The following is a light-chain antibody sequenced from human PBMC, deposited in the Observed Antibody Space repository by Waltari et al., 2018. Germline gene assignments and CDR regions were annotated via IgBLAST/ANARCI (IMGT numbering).Light chain of an antibody. CDR3: QAWDNSVV. CDR2: HDR. CDR1: KLGDKN. V-gene: IGLV3-1*01. J-gene: IGLJ2*01. Sequence: SYELTQPLSVSVSPGQTVSITCSGYKLGDKNVCWYQLKPGQSPVVVIHHDRKRPSGIPGRFSGSNSGNTATLTISGTQAMDEADYYCQAWDNSVVFGGGTRLTVL.